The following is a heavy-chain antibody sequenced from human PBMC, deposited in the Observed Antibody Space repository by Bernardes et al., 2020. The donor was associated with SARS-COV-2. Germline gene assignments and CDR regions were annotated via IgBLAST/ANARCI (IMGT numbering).Heavy chain of an antibody. Sequence: ASVKVSCKASGYTFNGHYTHWVRQAPGQGLEWMGWINPNGGATIYAHKFQGRVTMTRDTSIRTVYMELSRLRSDDTAVYYCARSIGAAGTYYYYGMDVWGQVTTVSVSS. V-gene: IGHV1-2*02. CDR3: ARSIGAAGTYYYYGMDV. D-gene: IGHD6-13*01. CDR2: INPNGGAT. J-gene: IGHJ6*02. CDR1: GYTFNGHY.